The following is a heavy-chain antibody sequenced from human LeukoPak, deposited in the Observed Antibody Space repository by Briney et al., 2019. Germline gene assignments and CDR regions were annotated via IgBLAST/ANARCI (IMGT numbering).Heavy chain of an antibody. CDR3: ARMGTYYDFWSGYGGSFDI. CDR1: GGSISSGDYY. D-gene: IGHD3-3*01. V-gene: IGHV4-61*08. CDR2: IYYSGTT. J-gene: IGHJ3*02. Sequence: SETLSLTCTVSGGSISSGDYYWNWIRQPPGKGLEWIGYIYYSGTTNYNPSLKSRVTISVDTSKNQFSLKLSSVTAADTAVYYCARMGTYYDFWSGYGGSFDIWGQGTMVTVSS.